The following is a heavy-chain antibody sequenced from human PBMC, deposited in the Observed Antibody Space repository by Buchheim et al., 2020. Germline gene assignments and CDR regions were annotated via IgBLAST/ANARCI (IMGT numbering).Heavy chain of an antibody. V-gene: IGHV3-30*09. CDR2: IPYDGSHK. D-gene: IGHD3-16*01. CDR3: ARQWGTSDSFYL. Sequence: QEQLAESGGGVVRPGGDLRISCTASGFPFETYSMFWVRQSPGKGLEWLARIPYDGSHKTYAESVKGRFAVYRDKYKSERYLNLNSLRSEDTAMYFCARQWGTSDSFYLWGQGT. J-gene: IGHJ3*01. CDR1: GFPFETYS.